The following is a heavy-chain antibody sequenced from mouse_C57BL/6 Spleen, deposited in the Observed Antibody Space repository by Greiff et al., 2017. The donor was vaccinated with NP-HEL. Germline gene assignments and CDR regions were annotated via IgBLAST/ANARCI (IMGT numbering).Heavy chain of an antibody. CDR3: ARGDYDYGAWFAY. CDR2: INPSNGDT. D-gene: IGHD2-4*01. Sequence: QVQLQQPGTELVKPGASVKLSCKASGYTFTSYWMHWVKQRPGQGLEWIGNINPSNGDTNYNEKFKSKATLTVDKSSSTAYMQLSSLTSEDSAVYYCARGDYDYGAWFAYWGQGTLVTVSA. CDR1: GYTFTSYW. V-gene: IGHV1-53*01. J-gene: IGHJ3*01.